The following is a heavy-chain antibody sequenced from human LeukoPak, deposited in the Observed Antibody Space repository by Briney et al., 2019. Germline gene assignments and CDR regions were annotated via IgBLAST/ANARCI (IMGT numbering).Heavy chain of an antibody. J-gene: IGHJ5*02. D-gene: IGHD6-6*01. Sequence: SETLSLTCTVSGGSISSSSYYWGWIRQPPGKGLEWIGSIYYSGSTYYNPSLKSRVTISVDTSKNQFSLKLSSVTAADTAVYYCARGGREYSSSYNWFDPWGQGTLVTVSS. CDR3: ARGGREYSSSYNWFDP. CDR1: GGSISSSSYY. V-gene: IGHV4-39*01. CDR2: IYYSGST.